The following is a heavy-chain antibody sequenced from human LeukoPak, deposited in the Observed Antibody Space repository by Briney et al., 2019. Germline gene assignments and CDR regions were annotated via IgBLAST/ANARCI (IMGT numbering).Heavy chain of an antibody. CDR2: VYNSGTT. Sequence: SETLSLTCTVSGVSIGSHYWSWIRQSPGKGLEWIGCVYNSGTTVYNPSLTGRVTMSVDTSKNQYSLNLRSVTAADAAVYYCARDAYWGQGILVTVS. CDR1: GVSIGSHY. V-gene: IGHV4-59*11. J-gene: IGHJ4*02. CDR3: ARDAY.